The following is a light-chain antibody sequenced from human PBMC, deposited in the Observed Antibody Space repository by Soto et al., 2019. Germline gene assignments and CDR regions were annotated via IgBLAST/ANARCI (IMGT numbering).Light chain of an antibody. Sequence: DIQMTQSLSSVSASVGDRVTITCRASQGISSWLAWYQQKPGKAPKFLIYAASTLQSGVPSRFSGSGSGTDFTLNISSVEAEDVGLYYCMQGVQMPPITFGQGTRLEIK. CDR1: QGISSW. V-gene: IGKV1-12*01. CDR3: MQGVQMPPIT. J-gene: IGKJ5*01. CDR2: AAS.